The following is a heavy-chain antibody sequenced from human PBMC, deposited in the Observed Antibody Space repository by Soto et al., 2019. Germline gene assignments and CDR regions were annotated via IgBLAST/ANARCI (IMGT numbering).Heavy chain of an antibody. CDR2: IIPIFGTS. V-gene: IGHV1-69*01. CDR3: ARDVLLVLVSATRAAGWLDT. CDR1: GGSFSSNT. Sequence: QLQLVQSGAEVKKPGSSVNVSCKTSGGSFSSNTITWVRQAPGQGLEWMGGIIPIFGTSNYAQKFQGRVTITAYESTITVYMELRRRRYEDTAVYYCARDVLLVLVSATRAAGWLDTWGQGTLVTVSS. D-gene: IGHD2-15*01. J-gene: IGHJ5*02.